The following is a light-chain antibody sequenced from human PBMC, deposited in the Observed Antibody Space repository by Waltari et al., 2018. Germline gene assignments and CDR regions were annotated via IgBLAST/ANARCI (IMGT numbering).Light chain of an antibody. Sequence: DIQMTQSPSSLSASVGDRVTITCQASQDISNYLNWYQQKPGKAPKLLDYDASNLETGVPSRFSGSGSGTDFTFTISSLQPEDNATYYCQQHDNLPYTFGQGTKLEIK. J-gene: IGKJ2*01. CDR1: QDISNY. V-gene: IGKV1-33*01. CDR3: QQHDNLPYT. CDR2: DAS.